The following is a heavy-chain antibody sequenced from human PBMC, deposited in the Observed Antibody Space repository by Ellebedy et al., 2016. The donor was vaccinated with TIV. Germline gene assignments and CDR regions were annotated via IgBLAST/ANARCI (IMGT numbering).Heavy chain of an antibody. V-gene: IGHV4-4*07. J-gene: IGHJ4*02. D-gene: IGHD4/OR15-4a*01. CDR3: ARGEGRASMVIFDN. CDR1: GGSISSYY. Sequence: MPSETLSLTCTVSGGSISSYYWNGVRQPAGKGLEWMERIYPSGYTNYNPSLRSRVTLSFDTSKEQFSLKLSSVTAADTAVYYCARGEGRASMVIFDNWGQGTLVTVSS. CDR2: IYPSGYT.